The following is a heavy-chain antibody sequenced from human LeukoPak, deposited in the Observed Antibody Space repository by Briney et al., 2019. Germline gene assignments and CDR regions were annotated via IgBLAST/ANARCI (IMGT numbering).Heavy chain of an antibody. CDR1: GFTFNNAW. J-gene: IGHJ5*02. CDR2: IKSKTYGGTT. CDR3: TRDHLA. Sequence: GGSLRLSCAASGFTFNNAWMSWVRQAPGKGLEWIRRIKSKTYGGTTEYAAPVKGTFTISRHDSECTLFLQMDSLTTEDTAVYYCTRDHLAWGQGTLVTVSS. V-gene: IGHV3-15*01.